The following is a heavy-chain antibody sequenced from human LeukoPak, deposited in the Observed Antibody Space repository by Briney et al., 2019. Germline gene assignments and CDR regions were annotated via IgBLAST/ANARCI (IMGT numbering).Heavy chain of an antibody. V-gene: IGHV3-30*18. CDR1: GFSFSTYG. CDR2: ISYDGSKQ. Sequence: QPGRSLIVSCAASGFSFSTYGMHWVRPAPGKGLEWVAVISYDGSKQYYADSVKGRFTVSRDNAKNSLYLQMNSLRPEDTAVYSCVKEFRFSNTYDYGVEPTFDSWGQGTLVTVSS. D-gene: IGHD4/OR15-4a*01. J-gene: IGHJ4*02. CDR3: VKEFRFSNTYDYGVEPTFDS.